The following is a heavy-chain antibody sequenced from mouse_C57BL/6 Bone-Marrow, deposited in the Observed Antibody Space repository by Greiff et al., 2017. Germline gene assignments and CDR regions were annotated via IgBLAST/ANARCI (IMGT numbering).Heavy chain of an antibody. CDR2: IDPETGGT. CDR1: GYTFTDYE. D-gene: IGHD1-1*01. Sequence: QVHVKQSGAELVRPGASVTLSCKASGYTFTDYEMHWVKQTPVHGLEWIGAIDPETGGTAYNQKFKGKAILTADKSSSTAYMELRSLTSEDSAVYYCTRGYGSSYDAMDYWGQGTSVTVSS. J-gene: IGHJ4*01. V-gene: IGHV1-15*01. CDR3: TRGYGSSYDAMDY.